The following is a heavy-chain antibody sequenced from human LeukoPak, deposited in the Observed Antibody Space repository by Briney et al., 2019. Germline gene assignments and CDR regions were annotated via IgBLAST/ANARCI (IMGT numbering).Heavy chain of an antibody. J-gene: IGHJ3*02. CDR1: GVSISSSSYY. V-gene: IGHV4-39*01. CDR3: ARGHPFLLLGYCSSNSCYGTFDI. Sequence: SETLCLSCTVSGVSISSSSYYWGWIRQPPGKGLEWIGSIYCSGSTYYNPSLKSRVTISVDTSKNQFSLKLSSVTAADTAVYYCARGHPFLLLGYCSSNSCYGTFDIWGQGTMVTVSS. CDR2: IYCSGST. D-gene: IGHD2-2*01.